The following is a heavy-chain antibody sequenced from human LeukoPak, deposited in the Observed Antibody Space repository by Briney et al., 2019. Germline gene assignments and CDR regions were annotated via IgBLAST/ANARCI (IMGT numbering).Heavy chain of an antibody. V-gene: IGHV4-39*07. CDR1: GGSISIRSYS. CDR3: TRSYAGSTYGHPFDYFDY. Sequence: SETLSLTCTVSGGSISIRSYSWGWIRQPPGKGLEWIGSIYYSGSTYYNPSLKSRVTISVDTSKNQFSLKLSSVTAADTAVYYCTRSYAGSTYGHPFDYFDYWGQGTLVTVSS. D-gene: IGHD5-18*01. J-gene: IGHJ4*02. CDR2: IYYSGST.